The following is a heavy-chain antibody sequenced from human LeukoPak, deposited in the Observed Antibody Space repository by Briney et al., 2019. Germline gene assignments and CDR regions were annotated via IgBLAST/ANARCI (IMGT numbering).Heavy chain of an antibody. Sequence: SETLSLTCTVSGGSISSYYWSWIRQSPGKGLEWIGCIYYGGSTNYNPSLKSRVTISVDTSKNQFSLKLTSVTSADTAVYYCARGTAAGSLFDYWGQGTLVTVSS. CDR2: IYYGGST. CDR1: GGSISSYY. J-gene: IGHJ4*02. CDR3: ARGTAAGSLFDY. D-gene: IGHD6-13*01. V-gene: IGHV4-59*01.